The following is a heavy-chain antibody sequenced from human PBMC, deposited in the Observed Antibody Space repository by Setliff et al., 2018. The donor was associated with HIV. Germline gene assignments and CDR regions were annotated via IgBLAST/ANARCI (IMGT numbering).Heavy chain of an antibody. V-gene: IGHV4-4*08. CDR3: ARDLAWPGYFDY. J-gene: IGHJ4*03. CDR2: ISPTGNT. CDR1: GASISSYY. D-gene: IGHD3-10*01. Sequence: PSETLSLTCSVSGASISSYYWSWIRQPPGKGLEWIGYISPTGNTNYNPSLKSRVTMFFDTSEDHFSLRLSSVTAADTAVYYCARDLAWPGYFDYWGQGTTVTVS.